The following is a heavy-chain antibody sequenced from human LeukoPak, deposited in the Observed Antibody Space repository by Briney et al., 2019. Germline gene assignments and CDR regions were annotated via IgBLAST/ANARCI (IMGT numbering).Heavy chain of an antibody. Sequence: GGSLRLSCAASGFTFSSYGIHWVRQAPGKGLEWVAFIRYDGSNKFYADSVRGRFTIFRDNSRNTLYLQMNSLRTDDTAVYYCAKDILWSLDYWGQGTLVTVSS. CDR1: GFTFSSYG. CDR3: AKDILWSLDY. D-gene: IGHD2/OR15-2a*01. CDR2: IRYDGSNK. V-gene: IGHV3-30*02. J-gene: IGHJ4*02.